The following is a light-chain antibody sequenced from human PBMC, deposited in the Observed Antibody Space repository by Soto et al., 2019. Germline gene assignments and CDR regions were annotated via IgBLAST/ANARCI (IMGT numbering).Light chain of an antibody. CDR2: AAS. CDR1: QSVSTN. Sequence: ERVMTQSPATLSVSPGERATLSCRASQSVSTNLAWYQQKPGQAPRLLIYAASTRATGVPARFSGSGSGTEFTLTIRLLQSEDFAVYYCQQYNSWPPIFTFGPGTKVDIK. J-gene: IGKJ3*01. V-gene: IGKV3-15*01. CDR3: QQYNSWPPIFT.